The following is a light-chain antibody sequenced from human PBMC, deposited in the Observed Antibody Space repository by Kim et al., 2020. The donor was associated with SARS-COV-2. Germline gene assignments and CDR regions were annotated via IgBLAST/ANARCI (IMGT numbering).Light chain of an antibody. Sequence: SAPFESQVAIRCLASHDISSWLAWYRRSPGKAPNLLIYATSSVQDGVPSSFSGGGSGTDFPLPIAGLRPEDWATYYVQQAIRFPYAFGQGTKLQI. V-gene: IGKV1-12*01. CDR1: HDISSW. CDR3: QQAIRFPYA. J-gene: IGKJ2*01. CDR2: ATS.